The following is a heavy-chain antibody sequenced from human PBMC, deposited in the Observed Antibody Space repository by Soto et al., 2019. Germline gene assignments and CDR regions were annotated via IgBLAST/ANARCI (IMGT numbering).Heavy chain of an antibody. CDR3: ARESSMGIVVVPSDPPRWFDP. Sequence: SVKVSCKASGGTFSSYAISWVRQAPGQGLEWMGGIIPIFGTANYAQKFQGRVTITADESTSTVYMELSSLRSEDTAVYYCARESSMGIVVVPSDPPRWFDPWGQGTLVTVSS. D-gene: IGHD2-2*03. J-gene: IGHJ5*02. CDR1: GGTFSSYA. V-gene: IGHV1-69*13. CDR2: IIPIFGTA.